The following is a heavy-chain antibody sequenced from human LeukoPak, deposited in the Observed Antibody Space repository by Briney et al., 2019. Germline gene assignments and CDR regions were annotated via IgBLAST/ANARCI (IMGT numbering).Heavy chain of an antibody. CDR1: GFTFSSYG. CDR3: AKDPRNCEPSGAFDI. Sequence: GGSLRLSCAASGFTFSSYGMHWVRQAPGKGLEWVAFIRYDGSNKYYADSVKGRFTISRDNSKNTLYLQMNSLRAEATAVYYCAKDPRNCEPSGAFDIWGQGTMVTVSS. J-gene: IGHJ3*02. CDR2: IRYDGSNK. V-gene: IGHV3-30*02. D-gene: IGHD1-7*01.